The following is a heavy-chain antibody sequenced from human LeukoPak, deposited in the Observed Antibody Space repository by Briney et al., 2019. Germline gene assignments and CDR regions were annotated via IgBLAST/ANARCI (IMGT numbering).Heavy chain of an antibody. V-gene: IGHV4-34*01. CDR1: GFTFRNYG. Sequence: GSLRLSCAASGFTFRNYGMNWIRQPPGKGLEWIGEINHSGSTNYNPSLKSRVTISVDTSKNQFSLKLSSVTAADTAVYYCARNGPGELRDWGQGTLVTVSS. D-gene: IGHD3-16*01. CDR2: INHSGST. CDR3: ARNGPGELRD. J-gene: IGHJ4*02.